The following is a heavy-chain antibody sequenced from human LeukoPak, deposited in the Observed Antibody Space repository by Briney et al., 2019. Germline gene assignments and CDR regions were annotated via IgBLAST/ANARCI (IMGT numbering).Heavy chain of an antibody. V-gene: IGHV3-21*01. J-gene: IGHJ5*02. D-gene: IGHD4-11*01. CDR1: GFTFSSYS. CDR2: ISSSSSYI. CDR3: ARDLGPNSKWNWFDP. Sequence: GGSLRLSCAASGFTFSSYSMNWVRQAPGKGLEWVSSISSSSSYIYYADSVKGRFTISRDNAKNSLYLQMNSLRAEDTAVYYCARDLGPNSKWNWFDPWGQGTLVTVSS.